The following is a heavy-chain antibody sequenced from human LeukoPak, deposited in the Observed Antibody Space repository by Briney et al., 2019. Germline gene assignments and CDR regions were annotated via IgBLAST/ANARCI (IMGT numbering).Heavy chain of an antibody. D-gene: IGHD3-22*01. CDR3: AKGDSSAYYSSFDY. V-gene: IGHV3-23*01. J-gene: IGHJ4*02. CDR1: GFTFSSYA. Sequence: PGGSLRLSCAASGFTFSSYAMSWVRQAPGKGLEWVSGISGSGGSIYYADSVKGRFTISRDNSKNTLYLQMNSLRAEDTAVYYCAKGDSSAYYSSFDYWGQGTLVTVSS. CDR2: ISGSGGSI.